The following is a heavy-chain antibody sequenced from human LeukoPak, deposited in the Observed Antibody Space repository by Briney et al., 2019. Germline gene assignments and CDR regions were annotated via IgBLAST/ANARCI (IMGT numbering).Heavy chain of an antibody. Sequence: ASVKVSCKASGYTFTGYYMHWVRQAPGQGLEWMGWINPNSGGTEYAQKFQGRVTMTRDTSISTAYMELSRLRSDDTAVYYCARLFPRWLVGYYYYYMDVWGKGTTVTVSS. J-gene: IGHJ6*03. CDR1: GYTFTGYY. CDR3: ARLFPRWLVGYYYYYMDV. V-gene: IGHV1-2*02. CDR2: INPNSGGT. D-gene: IGHD5-24*01.